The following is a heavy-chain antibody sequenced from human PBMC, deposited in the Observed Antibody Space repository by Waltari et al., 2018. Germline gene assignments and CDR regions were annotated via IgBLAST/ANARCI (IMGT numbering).Heavy chain of an antibody. J-gene: IGHJ3*02. Sequence: EVQLLESGGGLVQPGGSLRLSCAASGFTFSSYAMSWVGQAPGKGREWVSAISGCGGSTFYADSVKGRFTISRDNSKNTLYLQMNSLRAEDTAVYYCAKFYTAMVLDAFDIWGQGTMVTVSS. D-gene: IGHD5-18*01. CDR1: GFTFSSYA. CDR3: AKFYTAMVLDAFDI. V-gene: IGHV3-23*01. CDR2: ISGCGGST.